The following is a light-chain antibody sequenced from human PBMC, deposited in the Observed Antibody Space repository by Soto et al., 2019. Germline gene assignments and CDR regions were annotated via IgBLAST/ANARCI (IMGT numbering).Light chain of an antibody. J-gene: IGKJ1*01. Sequence: DIQMTQSPSPPFGFVGDRVTITCRASQSIGNWLAWYQQKPGKAPKLLIYKASTLKSGVPSRFSGSGSGTEFTLTISSLQPDDFATYYCQHYNSYSEAFGQGTKVDIK. CDR1: QSIGNW. CDR2: KAS. CDR3: QHYNSYSEA. V-gene: IGKV1-5*03.